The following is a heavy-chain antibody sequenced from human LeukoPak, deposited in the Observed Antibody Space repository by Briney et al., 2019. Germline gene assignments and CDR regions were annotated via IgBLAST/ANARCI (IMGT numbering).Heavy chain of an antibody. V-gene: IGHV4-38-2*02. D-gene: IGHD3-22*01. Sequence: SETLSLTCTVSGYSISSGYYWGWIRQPPGKGVEWIGSIYHSGSTYYNPSLKSRVTISVDTSKNQFSLKLSSVTAADTAVYYCANTKDYYDSSGYSNWFDPWGQGTLVTVSS. CDR3: ANTKDYYDSSGYSNWFDP. J-gene: IGHJ5*02. CDR1: GYSISSGYY. CDR2: IYHSGST.